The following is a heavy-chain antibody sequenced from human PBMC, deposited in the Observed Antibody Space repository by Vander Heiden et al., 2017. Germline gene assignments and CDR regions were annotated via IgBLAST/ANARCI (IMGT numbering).Heavy chain of an antibody. CDR1: GFTFSAAY. CDR3: ATGEDPKKYESSGYPYY. J-gene: IGHJ4*02. D-gene: IGHD3-22*01. CDR2: VYSKTAGGAI. Sequence: EVQLVASGGGLVEPGGSLRLSCAASGFTFSAAYMTWVRQVPGKGLEWVGRVYSKTAGGAIDYIAPVKGRVIISRDDSKNTLYLQMNSLKIEDTAMYYCATGEDPKKYESSGYPYYWGQGTLVTVYS. V-gene: IGHV3-15*07.